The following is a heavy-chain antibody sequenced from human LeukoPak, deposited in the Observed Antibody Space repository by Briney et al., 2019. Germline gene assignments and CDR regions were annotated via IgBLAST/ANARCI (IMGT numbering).Heavy chain of an antibody. D-gene: IGHD6-13*01. J-gene: IGHJ4*02. CDR3: ARQTPHKAAAAPDY. Sequence: PSETLSLTCTVSGGSISSSSYYWGWIRQPPGKGLEWIGSIYYSGSTYYNPSLKSRVTISVDTSKNQFSLKLSSVTAADTAVYYCARQTPHKAAAAPDYWGQGTLVTVSS. V-gene: IGHV4-39*01. CDR1: GGSISSSSYY. CDR2: IYYSGST.